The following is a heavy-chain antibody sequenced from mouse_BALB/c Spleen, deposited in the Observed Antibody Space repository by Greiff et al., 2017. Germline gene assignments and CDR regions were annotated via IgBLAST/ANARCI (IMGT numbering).Heavy chain of an antibody. CDR3: AKSGWDSEDFDY. CDR2: INPGSGGT. J-gene: IGHJ2*01. CDR1: GYAFTNYL. D-gene: IGHD4-1*01. V-gene: IGHV1-54*01. Sequence: QVQLQQSGAELVRPGTSVTVSCKASGYAFTNYLLEWVKQRPGQGLEWIGVINPGSGGTNYNEKFKGKATLTADKSSSTAYMQLSSLTSDDSAVYFCAKSGWDSEDFDYWGQGTTLTVSA.